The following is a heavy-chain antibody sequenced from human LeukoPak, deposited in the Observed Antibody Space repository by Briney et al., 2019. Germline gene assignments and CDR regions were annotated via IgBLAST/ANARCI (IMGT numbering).Heavy chain of an antibody. CDR3: ARLRSSSSPSGY. D-gene: IGHD6-6*01. CDR2: IYPGDSDT. V-gene: IGHV5-51*01. J-gene: IGHJ4*02. Sequence: GESLNISCKGSGYSFTSYWIGWARQMSGKGLEWMGIIYPGDSDTRYSPSFQGQVTISADKPISTAYLQWSSLKASDTAMYYCARLRSSSSPSGYWGQGTLVTVSS. CDR1: GYSFTSYW.